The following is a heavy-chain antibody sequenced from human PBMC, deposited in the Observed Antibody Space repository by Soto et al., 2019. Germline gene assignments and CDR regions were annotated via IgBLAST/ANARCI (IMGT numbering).Heavy chain of an antibody. Sequence: LRLSCAASGFTFSNAWMNWVRQAPGKGLEWVGSIKSKTDGGTTDYAAPVKGRFTISRDDSKNTLYLQMNSLKTEDTAVYYCTTSRYDFLSCYYIGPDAFYIWGQGTMDTGSS. CDR2: IKSKTDGGTT. J-gene: IGHJ3*02. D-gene: IGHD3-3*01. CDR3: TTSRYDFLSCYYIGPDAFYI. CDR1: GFTFSNAW. V-gene: IGHV3-15*07.